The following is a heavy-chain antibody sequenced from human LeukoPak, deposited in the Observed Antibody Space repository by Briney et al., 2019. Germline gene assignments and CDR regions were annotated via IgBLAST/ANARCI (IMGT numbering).Heavy chain of an antibody. D-gene: IGHD2-2*01. J-gene: IGHJ4*02. CDR2: LHSDGSNT. CDR3: ANSDGYIVVVPAAFDY. CDR1: GFTFSGFW. Sequence: PGGSLRLSCAASGFTFSGFWMHWVRQAPGKGQVWISRLHSDGSNTDYADSVKGRFTISRDNAKNTLYLQMNSLRAEDTAVYYCANSDGYIVVVPAAFDYWGQGTLVTVSS. V-gene: IGHV3-74*01.